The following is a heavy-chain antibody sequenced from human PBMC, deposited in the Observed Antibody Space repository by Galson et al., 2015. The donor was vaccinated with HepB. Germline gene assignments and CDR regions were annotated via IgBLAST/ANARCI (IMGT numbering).Heavy chain of an antibody. V-gene: IGHV5-10-1*01. CDR2: IDPSDSYT. CDR3: AARGYYGSERPGAPTEDFDY. Sequence: QSGAEVKKPGGSLRISCKGSGYSFTSYWISWVRQMPGKGLEWMGRIDPSDSYTNYSPSFQGHVTISADKSISTAYLQWSSLKASDTAMYYCAARGYYGSERPGAPTEDFDYWGQGTLVTVSS. CDR1: GYSFTSYW. D-gene: IGHD3-10*01. J-gene: IGHJ4*02.